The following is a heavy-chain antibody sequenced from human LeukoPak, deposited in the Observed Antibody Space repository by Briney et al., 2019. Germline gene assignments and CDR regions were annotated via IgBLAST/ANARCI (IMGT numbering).Heavy chain of an antibody. CDR1: GFTFSDYY. V-gene: IGHV3-11*04. J-gene: IGHJ6*03. CDR2: ISSSGSTI. Sequence: PGGSLRLSCAASGFTFSDYYMSWIRQAPGKGLEWVSYISSSGSTIYYADSVKGRFTISRDNAKNSPYLQMNSLRAEDTAVYYCARSEVRFLEWLSNMDVWGKGTTVTVSS. D-gene: IGHD3-3*01. CDR3: ARSEVRFLEWLSNMDV.